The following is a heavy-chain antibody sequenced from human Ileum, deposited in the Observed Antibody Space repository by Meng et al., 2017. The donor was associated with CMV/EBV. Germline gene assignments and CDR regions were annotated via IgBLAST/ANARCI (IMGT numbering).Heavy chain of an antibody. D-gene: IGHD2/OR15-2a*01. V-gene: IGHV4-34*02. CDR3: LRGSQFTWNY. J-gene: IGHJ4*02. CDR1: GGSFSDYY. CDR2: ISHTGST. Sequence: QMHLQQWGAVLLKTLETLSLTCAVYGGSFSDYYYSWIRQSPEKGLEWIGEISHTGSTKFNPSFRSRVTILVDTSKNQFSLNMNSMTAADTAVYYCLRGSQFTWNYWGQGTLVTVSS.